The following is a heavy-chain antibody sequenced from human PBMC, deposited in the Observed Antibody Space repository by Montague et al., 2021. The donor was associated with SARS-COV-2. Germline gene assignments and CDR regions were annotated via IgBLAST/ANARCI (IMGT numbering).Heavy chain of an antibody. J-gene: IGHJ4*02. CDR1: GGSMSSYH. Sequence: SETLSLTCSVSGGSMSSYHWVWIRQPPGKGLEWIGYVSYRGSTNXXLSLKSRVTISLDTSKNRFSLRVTSVTAAGTAVYYCARDVRYYYDQWGQGILVTVSS. CDR3: ARDVRYYYDQ. V-gene: IGHV4-59*01. D-gene: IGHD3-10*01. CDR2: VSYRGST.